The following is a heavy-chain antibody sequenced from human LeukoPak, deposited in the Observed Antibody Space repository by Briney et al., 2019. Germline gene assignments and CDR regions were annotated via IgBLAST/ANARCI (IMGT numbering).Heavy chain of an antibody. V-gene: IGHV4-39*01. CDR1: GGSISSSSYY. D-gene: IGHD3-22*01. Sequence: SETLSLTCTVSGGSISSSSYYWGWIRQPPGKGLEWIGSIHYSGSTYYNPSLKSRVTLSVDTSKNQFSLKLSSVTAADTAVYYCARLYYYDSSGYYAPTSFYFDYWGQGTLVTVSS. CDR2: IHYSGST. J-gene: IGHJ4*02. CDR3: ARLYYYDSSGYYAPTSFYFDY.